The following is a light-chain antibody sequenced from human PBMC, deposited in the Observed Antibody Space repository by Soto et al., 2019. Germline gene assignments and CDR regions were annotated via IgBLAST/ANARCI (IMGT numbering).Light chain of an antibody. Sequence: QSALTQAASVSGSPRQPITISCTGTSSDVGGYNYVSWYQQQPGKAPKLIIYEVGNRPSGVSNRFSGSKSGNTASLTISGLQAEDEADYYCSSYTSTTPVVFGGGTKLTVL. CDR3: SSYTSTTPVV. CDR2: EVG. CDR1: SSDVGGYNY. J-gene: IGLJ2*01. V-gene: IGLV2-14*01.